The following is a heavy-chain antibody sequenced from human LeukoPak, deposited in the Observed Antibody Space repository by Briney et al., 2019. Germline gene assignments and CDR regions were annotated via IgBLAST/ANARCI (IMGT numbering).Heavy chain of an antibody. CDR2: ISTGSSTI. V-gene: IGHV3-48*01. D-gene: IGHD2-2*01. Sequence: PGGSLRLSCAASGFTFSTFSMNWVRRAPGKGLEWVSYISTGSSTIHYADSVKGRFTISRDNSKNTLYLQMNSLRAEDTAVYYCAKDRDRRDSPDLSIDIVVVPAAMNAFDIWGQGTMVTVSS. CDR1: GFTFSTFS. J-gene: IGHJ3*02. CDR3: AKDRDRRDSPDLSIDIVVVPAAMNAFDI.